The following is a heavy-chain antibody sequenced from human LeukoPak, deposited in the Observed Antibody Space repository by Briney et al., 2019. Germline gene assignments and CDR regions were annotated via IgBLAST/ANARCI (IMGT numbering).Heavy chain of an antibody. Sequence: GGSLRLSCAASGFTFSYAWVNWVRQAPGKGLEWVSYISSSGSTIYYADSVKGRFTISRDNAKNSLYLQMNSLRAEDTAVYYCVRNLDFWGDSEDYWGQGTLVTVSS. J-gene: IGHJ4*02. CDR3: VRNLDFWGDSEDY. V-gene: IGHV3-48*04. CDR2: ISSSGSTI. CDR1: GFTFSYAW. D-gene: IGHD3-3*01.